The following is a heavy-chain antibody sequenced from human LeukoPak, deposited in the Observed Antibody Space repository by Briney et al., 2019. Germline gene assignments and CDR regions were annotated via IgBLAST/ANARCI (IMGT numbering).Heavy chain of an antibody. CDR2: ISGSGGST. CDR1: GFTFSSYA. Sequence: RGSLRLSCAASGFTFSSYAMSWVRQAPGKGLEWVSAISGSGGSTYYADSVKGRFTISRDNSKNTLYLQMNSLRAEDTAVYYCARDLYYDILTGYSSLDAFDIWGQGTMVTVSS. V-gene: IGHV3-23*01. J-gene: IGHJ3*02. D-gene: IGHD3-9*01. CDR3: ARDLYYDILTGYSSLDAFDI.